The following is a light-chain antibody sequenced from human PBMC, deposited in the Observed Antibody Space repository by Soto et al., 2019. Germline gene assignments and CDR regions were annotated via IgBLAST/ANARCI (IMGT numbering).Light chain of an antibody. Sequence: QSALTQPPSASGSPGQSVTISCTGTSSDVGGYKYVSWYQQHPGKAPKVMIYEVNKRPSGVPDRFSGSKSGNTASLTVSGLQAEDEADYYCTSYAGSNKLVFGGGTKLTVL. CDR2: EVN. V-gene: IGLV2-8*01. J-gene: IGLJ3*02. CDR3: TSYAGSNKLV. CDR1: SSDVGGYKY.